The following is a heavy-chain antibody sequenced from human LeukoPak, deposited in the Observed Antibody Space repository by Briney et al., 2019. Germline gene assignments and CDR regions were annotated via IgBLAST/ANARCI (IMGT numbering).Heavy chain of an antibody. CDR3: AKDTKRYCTSTRCLITDH. CDR1: GFTFSSYG. D-gene: IGHD2-2*01. Sequence: GTSLRISCAASGFTFSSYGMHWVRQAPGKGLEWVAIIWHGGNNKYHADSVRGQFTISRDNSKNTLYLQMNSLRAEDTAVYYCAKDTKRYCTSTRCLITDHWGQGTLVTDPS. J-gene: IGHJ4*02. CDR2: IWHGGNNK. V-gene: IGHV3-33*06.